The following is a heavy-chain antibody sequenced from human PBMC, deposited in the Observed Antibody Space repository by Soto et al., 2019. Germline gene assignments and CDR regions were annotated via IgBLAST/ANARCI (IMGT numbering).Heavy chain of an antibody. V-gene: IGHV4-31*03. D-gene: IGHD5-18*01. CDR3: ARERYTAPYYFDE. J-gene: IGHJ4*02. CDR1: GGSISSGGYY. CDR2: IYYSGST. Sequence: SETLSLTCTVSGGSISSGGYYWSWIRQHPGKGLEWIGYIYYSGSTYYNPSLKSRVTISVDTSKNQFSLKLSSVTAADTAVYYCARERYTAPYYFDEWGQGTLVTVSS.